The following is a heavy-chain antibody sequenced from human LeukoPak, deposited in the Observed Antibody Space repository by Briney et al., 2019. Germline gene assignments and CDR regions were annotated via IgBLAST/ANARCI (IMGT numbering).Heavy chain of an antibody. CDR3: ANGPHYNILTGFYKVRSHLDY. CDR2: IRFDGSHK. V-gene: IGHV3-30*02. Sequence: PGGPLRLSCAASGFTLSSYEMNWVRQAPGKGLEWVTFIRFDGSHKHYADSVKGRFTISRDNSKNTLYLEMNSLRAEDTAVYYCANGPHYNILTGFYKVRSHLDYWGQGTLVTVSS. D-gene: IGHD3-9*01. CDR1: GFTLSSYE. J-gene: IGHJ4*02.